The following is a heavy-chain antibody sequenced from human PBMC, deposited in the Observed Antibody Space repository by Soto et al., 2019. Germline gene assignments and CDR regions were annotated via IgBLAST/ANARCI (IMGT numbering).Heavy chain of an antibody. J-gene: IGHJ3*02. CDR2: IYYSGST. V-gene: IGHV4-39*01. D-gene: IGHD3-9*01. CDR3: ARLCLLDILTGYPLHDAFDI. Sequence: QLQLQESGPGLVKPSETLSLTCTVSGGSISSSSYYWGWIRQPPGKGLEWIGSIYYSGSTYYNPSLKSRVTISVDTSQNQFSLKLSSVTAADTAVYYCARLCLLDILTGYPLHDAFDIWGQGTMVTVSS. CDR1: GGSISSSSYY.